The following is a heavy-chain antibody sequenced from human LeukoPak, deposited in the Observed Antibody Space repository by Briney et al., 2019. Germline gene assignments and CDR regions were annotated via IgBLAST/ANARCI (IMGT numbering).Heavy chain of an antibody. CDR3: ARRSPRLRYFDWLRVANWFDP. D-gene: IGHD3-9*01. J-gene: IGHJ5*02. V-gene: IGHV4-4*07. CDR2: IYTSGST. Sequence: SETLSLTCTVSGGSISSYYWSWIRQPAGKGLEWIGRIYTSGSTNYNPSLKSRVTMSVDTSKNQFSLKLSSVTAADTAVYYCARRSPRLRYFDWLRVANWFDPWGQGTLVTVSS. CDR1: GGSISSYY.